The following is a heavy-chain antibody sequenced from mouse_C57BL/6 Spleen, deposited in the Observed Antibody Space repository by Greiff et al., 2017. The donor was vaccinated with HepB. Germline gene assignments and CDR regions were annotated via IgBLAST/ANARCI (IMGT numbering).Heavy chain of an antibody. V-gene: IGHV1-54*01. CDR3: ARRANWDEDWFAD. J-gene: IGHJ3*01. CDR2: INPGSGGT. Sequence: QVHVKQSGAELVRPGTSVKVSCKASGYAFTNYLIEWVKQRPGQGLEWVGVINPGSGGTNYNEKFKGKATLTADKSSSTAYMQLSSLTSEDSAVYFCARRANWDEDWFADWGQGTLVTVSA. D-gene: IGHD4-1*01. CDR1: GYAFTNYL.